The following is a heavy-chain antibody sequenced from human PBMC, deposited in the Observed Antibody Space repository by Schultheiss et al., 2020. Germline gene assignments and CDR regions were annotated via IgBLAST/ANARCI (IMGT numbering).Heavy chain of an antibody. Sequence: GGSLRLSCAASGFTFSSYGMHWVRQAPGKGLEWVALIWYDGSNQYYADSVKGRFTISRDNSKNTQYLQMNSLRAEDTAVYYCARDLGTATGSPFDYWGQGTLVTVSS. J-gene: IGHJ4*02. CDR3: ARDLGTATGSPFDY. V-gene: IGHV3-33*01. D-gene: IGHD6-13*01. CDR1: GFTFSSYG. CDR2: IWYDGSNQ.